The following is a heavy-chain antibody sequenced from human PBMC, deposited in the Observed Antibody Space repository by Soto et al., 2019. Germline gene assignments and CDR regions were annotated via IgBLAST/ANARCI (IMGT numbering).Heavy chain of an antibody. V-gene: IGHV3-23*01. CDR2: ITSSGGRT. CDR1: GFPFRSYA. CDR3: AKDTRYADYVRWFDS. Sequence: PGGSLRLSCTASGFPFRSYAMTWVRKAPGRGLEGVSGITSSGGRTYYADSVKGRFTISRDNSKSTLYLQMNSLRAEDTAVYYCAKDTRYADYVRWFDSWGQGT. J-gene: IGHJ5*01. D-gene: IGHD4-17*01.